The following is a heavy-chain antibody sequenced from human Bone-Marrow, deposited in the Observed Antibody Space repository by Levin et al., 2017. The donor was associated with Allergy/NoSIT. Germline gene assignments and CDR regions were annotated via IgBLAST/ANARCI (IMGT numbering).Heavy chain of an antibody. V-gene: IGHV4-59*01. J-gene: IGHJ4*02. CDR2: VYSNGKT. D-gene: IGHD6-19*01. CDR3: ARDAGLINGWSQKGFDL. CDR1: GGSIPHYY. Sequence: NSSETLSLTCSVSGGSIPHYYWTWIRQSPGKGLEWIGYVYSNGKTNYNPSLKSRVTISVDTSKNQFSLKLTSVTAADTALYYCARDAGLINGWSQKGFDLWGQGSLVTVSS.